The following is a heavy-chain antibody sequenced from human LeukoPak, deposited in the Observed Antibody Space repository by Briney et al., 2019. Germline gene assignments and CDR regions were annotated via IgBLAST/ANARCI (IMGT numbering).Heavy chain of an antibody. CDR1: GGSISSYY. V-gene: IGHV4-59*12. D-gene: IGHD3-10*01. J-gene: IGHJ3*02. Sequence: SETLSLTCTVSGGSISSYYWSWIRQPPGKGLEWIGYIYYSGSTNYNPSLKSRVTISVDTSKNQFSLKLSSVTAADTAVYYCAKSVREDAFDIWGQGTMVTVSS. CDR3: AKSVREDAFDI. CDR2: IYYSGST.